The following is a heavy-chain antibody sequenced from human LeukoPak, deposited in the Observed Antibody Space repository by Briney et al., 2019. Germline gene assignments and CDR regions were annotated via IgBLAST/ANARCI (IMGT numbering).Heavy chain of an antibody. CDR2: ISGSGGST. D-gene: IGHD6-13*01. Sequence: GGSLTLSCAASGFTFGNYAMTWVRQAPGKGLEWVSAISGSGGSTYYADSVKGRFTISRDNSKNTLYLQMNSLRAEDTAIYYCAISYSSSWYQGDWGQGTLVTVSS. CDR3: AISYSSSWYQGD. V-gene: IGHV3-23*01. CDR1: GFTFGNYA. J-gene: IGHJ4*02.